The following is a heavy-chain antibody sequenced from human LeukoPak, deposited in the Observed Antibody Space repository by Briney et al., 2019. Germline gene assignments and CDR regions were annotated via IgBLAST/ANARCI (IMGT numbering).Heavy chain of an antibody. J-gene: IGHJ4*02. CDR1: GFTFSSYE. CDR3: ARGEWELLDY. V-gene: IGHV3-48*03. Sequence: GGSLRLSCAASGFTFSSYEMNWVRQAPGKGLEWVSYISSSGSTIYYADSVKGRFTISRDNAKNSLYLQMNSLRAEDTAVYYCARGEWELLDYWGQGTLDTVSS. CDR2: ISSSGSTI. D-gene: IGHD1-26*01.